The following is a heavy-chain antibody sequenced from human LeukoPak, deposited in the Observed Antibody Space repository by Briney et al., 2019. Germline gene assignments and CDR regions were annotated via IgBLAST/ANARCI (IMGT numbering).Heavy chain of an antibody. CDR3: ARPYSGTYYDAFEI. Sequence: SETLSLTCTVSGGSLGTYYWSWIRQPPGKGLEWIGHIYYSGTTNYNPSLKSRVTISVDTSKNQFSLKLSSVTAADTAVYYCARPYSGTYYDAFEIWGQGTMVTVSS. J-gene: IGHJ3*02. V-gene: IGHV4-59*01. D-gene: IGHD1-26*01. CDR1: GGSLGTYY. CDR2: IYYSGTT.